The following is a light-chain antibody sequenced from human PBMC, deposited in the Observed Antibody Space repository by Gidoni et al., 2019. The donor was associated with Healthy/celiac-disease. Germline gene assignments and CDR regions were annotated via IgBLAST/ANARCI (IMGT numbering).Light chain of an antibody. J-gene: IGKJ4*01. CDR3: QQRSNWPPLT. CDR2: DAS. CDR1: QSVSSY. V-gene: IGKV3-11*01. Sequence: EIVLTQSPATLSLSPGERATLSCRASQSVSSYLAWYQQKPGQAPRLLIYDASSGSGTDFTLTISSLEPEDFAVYYCQQRSNWPPLTFGGXTKVEIK.